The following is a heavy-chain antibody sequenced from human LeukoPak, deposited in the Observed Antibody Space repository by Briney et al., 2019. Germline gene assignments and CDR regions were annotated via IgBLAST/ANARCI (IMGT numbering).Heavy chain of an antibody. Sequence: GGSLRLSCAASGFTFSSYWMSWVRQAPGKGLEWVANIKEDGSERYYVDPAKGRFTISRDNAKNSVYLQMNSLRGEDTAVYYCARGMSTSYWGQGTLVTVSS. CDR2: IKEDGSER. CDR1: GFTFSSYW. V-gene: IGHV3-7*04. J-gene: IGHJ4*02. CDR3: ARGMSTSY. D-gene: IGHD2-2*01.